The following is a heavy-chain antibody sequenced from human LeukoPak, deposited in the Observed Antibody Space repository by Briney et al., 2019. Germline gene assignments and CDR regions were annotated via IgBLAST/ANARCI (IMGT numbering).Heavy chain of an antibody. CDR3: ARHDVWFGGVDY. V-gene: IGHV4-39*01. CDR1: GDSISSSSHY. D-gene: IGHD3-10*01. J-gene: IGHJ4*02. CDR2: IYYSGST. Sequence: PSETLSLTCTVSGDSISSSSHYWGWIRQPPGKGLERIGSIYYSGSTYYNPSLKSRVTISVDTSKNQFSLKLSSVTAADTAVYYCARHDVWFGGVDYWGQGTLVTVSS.